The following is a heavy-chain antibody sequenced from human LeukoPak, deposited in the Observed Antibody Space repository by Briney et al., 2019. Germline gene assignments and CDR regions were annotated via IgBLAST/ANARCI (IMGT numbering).Heavy chain of an antibody. V-gene: IGHV1-2*02. D-gene: IGHD6-19*01. Sequence: ASVKVSCKASGYTFTGYYMHWVRQAPGQGLEWMGWINPNSGGTNYAQKFQGRVTMTRDTSISTAYMELSRLRSDDTAVYYCARDLEGSGLYRYYFDYWGQGTLVTVSS. CDR3: ARDLEGSGLYRYYFDY. CDR2: INPNSGGT. CDR1: GYTFTGYY. J-gene: IGHJ4*02.